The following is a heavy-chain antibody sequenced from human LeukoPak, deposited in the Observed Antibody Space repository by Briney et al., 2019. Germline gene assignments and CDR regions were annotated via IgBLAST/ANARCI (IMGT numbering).Heavy chain of an antibody. Sequence: SETLSLTCTVSGGSISSGGYYWSWIRQHPGKGLEWIGYIYYSGSTYYNPSLKSRVTISVDTSKNQFSLKLSSVTAADTAVYYCATPSDYGHDAFDIWGQGTMVTVYS. J-gene: IGHJ3*02. D-gene: IGHD4-17*01. V-gene: IGHV4-31*03. CDR1: GGSISSGGYY. CDR2: IYYSGST. CDR3: ATPSDYGHDAFDI.